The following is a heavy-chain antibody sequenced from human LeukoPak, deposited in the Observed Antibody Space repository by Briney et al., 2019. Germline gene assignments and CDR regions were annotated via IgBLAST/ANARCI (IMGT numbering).Heavy chain of an antibody. CDR3: ARDPSGGYYYDSSGYYYT. Sequence: GGSLRLSCSASGFTFSFYAMHWVHQAPGKGLEWVAVISYDGSNKYYADSVKGRFTISRDNSKNTLYLQMNSLRAEDTAVYYCARDPSGGYYYDSSGYYYTWGQGTLVTVSS. V-gene: IGHV3-30-3*01. D-gene: IGHD3-22*01. CDR2: ISYDGSNK. J-gene: IGHJ5*02. CDR1: GFTFSFYA.